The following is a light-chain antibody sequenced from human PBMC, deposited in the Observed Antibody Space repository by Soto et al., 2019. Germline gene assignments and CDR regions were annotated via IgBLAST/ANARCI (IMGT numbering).Light chain of an antibody. J-gene: IGLJ1*01. V-gene: IGLV2-11*01. Sequence: QSVLTQPRSVSGSPGQSVTISCTGTSTDVGGYNYVSWYQQHPGKVPKLMLYDVSKRPSGVPDRFSGSKSGNTASLTISGLQAEDEADYCCCSYAGRDTLYVFGSGTKLTVL. CDR2: DVS. CDR1: STDVGGYNY. CDR3: CSYAGRDTLYV.